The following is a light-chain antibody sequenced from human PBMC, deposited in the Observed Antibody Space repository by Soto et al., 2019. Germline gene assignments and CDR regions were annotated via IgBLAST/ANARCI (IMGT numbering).Light chain of an antibody. V-gene: IGKV3-15*01. Sequence: EIVMTQSPATLSVFPGERATLSCRASQSVNGNLAWYQQRRGQAPRLLIYGASTRATGIPARFSSSGSGTEFALTISSLQSEDFAIYYCQQYHNWPRTFGQGTKVEIK. CDR1: QSVNGN. CDR2: GAS. J-gene: IGKJ1*01. CDR3: QQYHNWPRT.